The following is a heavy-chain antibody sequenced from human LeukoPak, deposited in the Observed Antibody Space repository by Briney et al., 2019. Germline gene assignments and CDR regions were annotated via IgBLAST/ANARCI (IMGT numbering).Heavy chain of an antibody. V-gene: IGHV3-30-3*01. CDR3: ARLNMVRGGGAFDY. CDR1: GFTFSSYA. Sequence: GGSLRLSCAASGFTFSSYAMHWVRQAPGKGLEWVAVISYDGSNKYYADSVKGRFTISRDNSKNTLYLQMNSLRAEDTAVYYCARLNMVRGGGAFDYWGQGTLVTVSS. CDR2: ISYDGSNK. D-gene: IGHD3-10*01. J-gene: IGHJ4*02.